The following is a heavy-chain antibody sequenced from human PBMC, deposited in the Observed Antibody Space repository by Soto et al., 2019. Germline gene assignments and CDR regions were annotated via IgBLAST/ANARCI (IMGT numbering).Heavy chain of an antibody. CDR2: IYHTGST. D-gene: IGHD1-20*01. CDR3: ARGYNNALDY. CDR1: NGSITNDNW. Sequence: SETLSLTCAVSNGSITNDNWWSWVRQSPGKGLEWIGDIYHTGSTNYNPSLKSRFTISRDNAKNSLYLQVNSLRAEDTAVYYCARGYNNALDYWGQGTLVTVSS. V-gene: IGHV4-4*02. J-gene: IGHJ4*02.